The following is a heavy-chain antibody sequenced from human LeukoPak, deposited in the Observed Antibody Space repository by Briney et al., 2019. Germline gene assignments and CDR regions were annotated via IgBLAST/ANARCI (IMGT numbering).Heavy chain of an antibody. CDR2: DYCGGNT. CDR3: ARVHVSGWHPVSIPLGPHYYYYYGMDV. V-gene: IGHV4-61*01. D-gene: IGHD6-19*01. CDR1: GFSVTTDSYC. J-gene: IGHJ6*02. Sequence: SETLSLTCTVSGFSVTTDSYCWGWIRQPPGKGLEWIGYDYCGGNTNYDPSLKRRVTISVDASKNQFSLTLTSVTAEDTAVYYCARVHVSGWHPVSIPLGPHYYYYYGMDVWGQGTTVTVSS.